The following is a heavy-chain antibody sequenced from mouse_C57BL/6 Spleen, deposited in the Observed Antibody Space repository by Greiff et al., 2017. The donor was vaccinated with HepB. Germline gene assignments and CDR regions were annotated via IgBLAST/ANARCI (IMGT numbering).Heavy chain of an antibody. V-gene: IGHV1-18*01. CDR1: GYTFTDYN. Sequence: EVQLQQSGPELVKPGASVKIPCKASGYTFTDYNMDWVKQSHGKSLEWIGDINPNNGGTIYNQKFKGKATLTVDKSSSTAYMEIRSLTSEDTAVYYCARRGQLRLRNAMDYWGQGTSVTVSS. CDR3: ARRGQLRLRNAMDY. D-gene: IGHD3-2*02. J-gene: IGHJ4*01. CDR2: INPNNGGT.